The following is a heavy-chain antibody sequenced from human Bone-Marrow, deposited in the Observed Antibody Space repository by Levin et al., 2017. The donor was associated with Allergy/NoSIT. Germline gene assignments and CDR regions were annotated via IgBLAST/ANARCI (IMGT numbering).Heavy chain of an antibody. J-gene: IGHJ6*02. CDR1: GGTFSSYA. D-gene: IGHD3-3*01. V-gene: IGHV1-69*13. Sequence: SVKVSCKASGGTFSSYAISWVRQAPGQGLEWMGGIIPIFGTANYAQKFQGRVTITADESTSTAYMELSSLRSEDTAVYYCARDDDFWSGYSPPVGSGGMDVWGQGTTVTVSS. CDR2: IIPIFGTA. CDR3: ARDDDFWSGYSPPVGSGGMDV.